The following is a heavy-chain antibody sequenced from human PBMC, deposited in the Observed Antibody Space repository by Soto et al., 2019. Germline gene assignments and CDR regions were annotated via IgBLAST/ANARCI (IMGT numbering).Heavy chain of an antibody. J-gene: IGHJ6*02. V-gene: IGHV5-51*01. Sequence: GESLKISCKGSGYSFTSYWIGWVRQMPGKGLEWMGIIYPGDSDTRYSPSFQGQVTISADKSISTAYLQWSSLKASDTAMYYCARLGPANYYYYGMDVWGQGTTVTVSS. CDR2: IYPGDSDT. CDR1: GYSFTSYW. CDR3: ARLGPANYYYYGMDV.